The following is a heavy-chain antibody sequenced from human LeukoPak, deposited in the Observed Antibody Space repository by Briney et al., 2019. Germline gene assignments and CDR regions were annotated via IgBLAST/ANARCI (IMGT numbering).Heavy chain of an antibody. J-gene: IGHJ4*02. CDR1: GFTFSSYA. Sequence: TGGSPRLSCAASGFTFSSYAMHWVRQAPGKGLEWVAVISYDGSNKYYADSVKGRFTISRDNSKNTLYLQMNSLRAEDTAVYYCARGGNILTGYSIDYWGQGTLVTVSS. D-gene: IGHD3-9*01. V-gene: IGHV3-30-3*01. CDR3: ARGGNILTGYSIDY. CDR2: ISYDGSNK.